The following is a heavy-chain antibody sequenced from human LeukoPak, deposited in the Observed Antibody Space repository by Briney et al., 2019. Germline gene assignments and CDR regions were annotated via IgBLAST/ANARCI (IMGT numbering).Heavy chain of an antibody. D-gene: IGHD7-27*01. J-gene: IGHJ6*03. CDR3: ARPGVPLYYYYMDV. Sequence: ASVKVSCKASRYTFTSYAMNWVRQAPGQGLEWVGWINTNTGNPTYAQGFTGRFVFSLDTSVSTAYLQISSLKTEDTAVYYCARPGVPLYYYYMDVWGKGTTVTVSS. V-gene: IGHV7-4-1*02. CDR2: INTNTGNP. CDR1: RYTFTSYA.